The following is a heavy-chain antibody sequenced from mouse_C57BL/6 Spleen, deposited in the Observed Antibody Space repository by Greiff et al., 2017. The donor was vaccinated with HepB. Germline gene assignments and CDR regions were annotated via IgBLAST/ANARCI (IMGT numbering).Heavy chain of an antibody. V-gene: IGHV1-64*01. D-gene: IGHD1-1*01. CDR2: IHPNSGST. J-gene: IGHJ2*01. CDR3: AIYYYYGSSYFDY. CDR1: GYTFTSYW. Sequence: QVQLQQPGAELVKPGASVKLSCKASGYTFTSYWMHWVKQRPGQGLEWIGMIHPNSGSTNYNEKFKSKATLTVDKSSSTAYMQLSSLTSEDSAVYYCAIYYYYGSSYFDYWGQGTTLTVSS.